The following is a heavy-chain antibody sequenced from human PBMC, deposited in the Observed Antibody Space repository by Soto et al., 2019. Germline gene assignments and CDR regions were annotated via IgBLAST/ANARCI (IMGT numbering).Heavy chain of an antibody. V-gene: IGHV5-10-1*01. CDR2: IDTSDSYT. CDR1: GYSFTSYW. Sequence: GESLKISCKGSGYSFTSYWISWLRQMPGKGLEWMGRIDTSDSYTNYSPSFQGHVTISADKSISTAYLQWSSLKASDTAMYYCARHEIPYYYDSSAHWFDPWGQGTLVTVSS. D-gene: IGHD3-22*01. CDR3: ARHEIPYYYDSSAHWFDP. J-gene: IGHJ5*02.